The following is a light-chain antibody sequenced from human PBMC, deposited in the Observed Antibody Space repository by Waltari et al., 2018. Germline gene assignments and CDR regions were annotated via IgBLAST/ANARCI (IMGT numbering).Light chain of an antibody. CDR3: QQFHSYPRT. CDR2: WAS. CDR1: QSLLYSSNGHNY. V-gene: IGKV4-1*01. J-gene: IGKJ1*01. Sequence: DIVMTQSPDSLAMSLGERATINCKSSQSLLYSSNGHNYLAWFQQKPGQPPKLLIYWASIRESGVPDRFSGSGSETDFTLTISSLQAEDVAIYYCQQFHSYPRTFGQGTKVEIK.